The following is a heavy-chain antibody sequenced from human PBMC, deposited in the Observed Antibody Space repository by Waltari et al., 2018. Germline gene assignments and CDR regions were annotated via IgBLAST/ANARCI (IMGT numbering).Heavy chain of an antibody. J-gene: IGHJ5*02. V-gene: IGHV3-30*18. CDR1: GXVXRNYG. Sequence: QMEVVESGGGVVHVGGSLRLSCVASGXVXRNYGLHWVRQAPGKGLEWFAIISYXXXXXXXVESVKGRFTISRXDXKNTMYXXMSSLRVXDTAVYFCAKDXSGAELDXXXQGTLVTVSS. CDR3: AKDXSGAELDX. CDR2: ISYXXXXX. D-gene: IGHD3-10*01.